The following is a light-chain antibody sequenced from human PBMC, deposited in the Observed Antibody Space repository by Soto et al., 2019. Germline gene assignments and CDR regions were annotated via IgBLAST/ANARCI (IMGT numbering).Light chain of an antibody. J-gene: IGLJ1*01. CDR3: QSYDSSLSGFYD. CDR1: GSNIGAGYD. V-gene: IGLV1-40*01. Sequence: QSVLTQPPSVSGAPGQRVTVSCTGSGSNIGAGYDVHWYQQLPGTAPKLLIYGNSNRPSGVPDRFSGSKSGTSASLAITGLQAEDEADYYCQSYDSSLSGFYDFGTGTKLTVL. CDR2: GNS.